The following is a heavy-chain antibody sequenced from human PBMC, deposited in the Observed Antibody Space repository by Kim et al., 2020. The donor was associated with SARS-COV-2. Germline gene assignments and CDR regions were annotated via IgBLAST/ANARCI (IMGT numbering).Heavy chain of an antibody. CDR3: ARGSGGADY. V-gene: IGHV3-21*01. J-gene: IGHJ4*02. Sequence: FIYYAESVKGRFTIARDNAENSLYLQMNSLRPEDTAVYYCARGSGGADYWGQGTLVTVSS. CDR2: FI. D-gene: IGHD3-16*01.